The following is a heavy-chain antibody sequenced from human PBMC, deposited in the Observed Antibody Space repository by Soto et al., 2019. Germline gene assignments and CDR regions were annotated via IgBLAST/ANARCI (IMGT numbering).Heavy chain of an antibody. V-gene: IGHV3-30*18. D-gene: IGHD3-3*01. CDR1: GFTFSCYG. CDR2: ISYDGSNK. CDR3: AKGGVTIFGVASPKFYYGMDV. J-gene: IGHJ6*02. Sequence: GGSLRLSWEASGFTFSCYGMHWVRQAPGKGLERVAVISYDGSNKYYADSVKGRFTISRDNSKNTLYLQMNSLRAEDTAVYYCAKGGVTIFGVASPKFYYGMDVWGQGTTVTVSS.